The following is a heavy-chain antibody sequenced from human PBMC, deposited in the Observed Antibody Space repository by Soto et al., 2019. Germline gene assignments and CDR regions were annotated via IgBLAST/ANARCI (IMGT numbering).Heavy chain of an antibody. Sequence: EVQLLESGGGLVQPGRSLRLSCAASGFTFSSFAMSWVRQAPGKGLEWVSGISGTGGSTYYADSVKGRFTISRDNSKNTLYLQMNSLRGEDTAVYYCTTDPQYWYFDLWGRGTLVTVSS. CDR3: TTDPQYWYFDL. V-gene: IGHV3-23*01. J-gene: IGHJ2*01. CDR2: ISGTGGST. CDR1: GFTFSSFA.